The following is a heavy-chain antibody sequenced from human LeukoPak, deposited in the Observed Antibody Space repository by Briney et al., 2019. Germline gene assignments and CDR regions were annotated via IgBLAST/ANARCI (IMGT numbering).Heavy chain of an antibody. CDR3: ARTSSGYRGYYSDY. V-gene: IGHV3-21*01. J-gene: IGHJ4*02. CDR2: ISSSSSYI. CDR1: GFTFSSYS. D-gene: IGHD5-12*01. Sequence: PGGSLRLSCAASGFTFSSYSMNWVRQAPGKGLEWVSSISSSSSYIYYADSVKGRFTISRDNAKNSLYLQMNSLRAEDTAVYYCARTSSGYRGYYSDYWGQGTLVTVSS.